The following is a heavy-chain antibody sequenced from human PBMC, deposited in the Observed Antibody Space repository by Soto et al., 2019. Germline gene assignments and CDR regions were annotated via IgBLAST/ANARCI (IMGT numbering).Heavy chain of an antibody. D-gene: IGHD3-22*01. V-gene: IGHV1-69*13. CDR3: ARVSYYYDSSGYWRDFDY. CDR1: GGTFSSYA. J-gene: IGHJ4*02. CDR2: IIPIFGTA. Sequence: ASVKVSCKASGGTFSSYAISWVRQAPGQGLEWMGGIIPIFGTANYAQKFQGRVTITADESTSTAYMELSSLRSEDTAVYYCARVSYYYDSSGYWRDFDYWGQGTLVTVSS.